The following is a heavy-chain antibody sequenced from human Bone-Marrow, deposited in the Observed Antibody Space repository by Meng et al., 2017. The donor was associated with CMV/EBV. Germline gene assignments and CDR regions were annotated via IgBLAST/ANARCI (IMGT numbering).Heavy chain of an antibody. CDR2: ISSSSSYI. V-gene: IGHV3-21*04. Sequence: GESLKISCAASGFTFSSYSMNWVRQAPGKGLEWVSSISSSSSYIYYADSVKGRFTISRDNAKNSLYLQMNSLRAEDTAVYYCARVGHPKLLWFGELRSPYYFDYWGQGTLVTVSS. D-gene: IGHD3-10*01. J-gene: IGHJ4*02. CDR3: ARVGHPKLLWFGELRSPYYFDY. CDR1: GFTFSSYS.